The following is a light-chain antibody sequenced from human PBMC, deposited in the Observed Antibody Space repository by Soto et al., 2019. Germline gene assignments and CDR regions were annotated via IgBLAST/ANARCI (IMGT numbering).Light chain of an antibody. CDR3: SSRTSTSTRV. J-gene: IGLJ1*01. Sequence: QSALTQPASVSGSPGQSITISCTGTTSDVGGYNSVSWYQQHPGKAPELMIYDVSNRPSGISYRFSGSKSGNTASLTISGLQAEDEADYYCSSRTSTSTRVFGTGTKVT. CDR1: TSDVGGYNS. CDR2: DVS. V-gene: IGLV2-14*01.